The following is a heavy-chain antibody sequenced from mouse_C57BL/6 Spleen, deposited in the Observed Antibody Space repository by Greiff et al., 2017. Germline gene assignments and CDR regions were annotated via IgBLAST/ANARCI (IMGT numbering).Heavy chain of an antibody. CDR3: ARLGYYGSSHYFDY. Sequence: EVQLVESGPELVKPGASVKIPCKASGYTFTDYNMDWVKQSHGKSLEWIGDINPNNGGTIYNQKFKGKATLTVDKSSSTAYMELRSLTSEDTAVYYCARLGYYGSSHYFDYWGQGTTLTVSS. D-gene: IGHD1-1*01. CDR1: GYTFTDYN. V-gene: IGHV1-18*01. J-gene: IGHJ2*01. CDR2: INPNNGGT.